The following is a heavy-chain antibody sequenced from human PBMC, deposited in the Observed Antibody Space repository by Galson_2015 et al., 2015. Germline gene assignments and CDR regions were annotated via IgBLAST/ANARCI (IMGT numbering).Heavy chain of an antibody. V-gene: IGHV3-23*01. CDR3: AKEKAAVAGGANYPVY. CDR1: GLTFSNSA. Sequence: SLRLSCAASGLTFSNSAIRWVRQAPGKGLEWVSTVRGGGIRKYYADSVKGRFTISRDTSKNTLYLQMNSLRADDTAVYYCAKEKAAVAGGANYPVYSGPRTLVTVSA. CDR2: VRGGGIRK. J-gene: IGHJ4*02. D-gene: IGHD6-19*01.